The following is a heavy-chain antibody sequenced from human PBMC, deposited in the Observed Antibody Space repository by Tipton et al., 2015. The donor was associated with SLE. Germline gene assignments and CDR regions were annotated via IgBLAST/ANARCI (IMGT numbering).Heavy chain of an antibody. CDR3: ARDEDYYGSGGAFDI. CDR1: GFTFSSYG. J-gene: IGHJ3*02. V-gene: IGHV3-33*01. Sequence: SGFTFSSYGMHWVRQAPGKGLEWVAVIWYDGSNKYYADSVKGRFTISRDNSKNTLYLQMNSLRAEDTAVYYCARDEDYYGSGGAFDIWGQGTMVTVSS. D-gene: IGHD3-10*01. CDR2: IWYDGSNK.